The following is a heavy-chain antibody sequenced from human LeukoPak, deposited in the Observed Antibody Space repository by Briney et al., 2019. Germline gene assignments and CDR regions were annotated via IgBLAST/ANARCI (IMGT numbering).Heavy chain of an antibody. Sequence: GGSLRLSCAASGFTFSSYEMNWVRQAPGKGLEWVLYISSSGSTIYYADSVKGRFTISRDNAKNSLYLQMNSLRAEDTAVYYCARDRLLWFGELLVQYYFDYWGQGTLVTVSS. CDR2: ISSSGSTI. J-gene: IGHJ4*02. CDR1: GFTFSSYE. D-gene: IGHD3-10*01. V-gene: IGHV3-48*03. CDR3: ARDRLLWFGELLVQYYFDY.